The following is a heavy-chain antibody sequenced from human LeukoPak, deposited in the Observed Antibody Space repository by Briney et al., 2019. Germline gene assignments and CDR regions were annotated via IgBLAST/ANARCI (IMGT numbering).Heavy chain of an antibody. V-gene: IGHV1-69*05. CDR1: GGTFSSYA. CDR3: ARAAIPPYYFDY. CDR2: IIPIFGIA. J-gene: IGHJ4*02. D-gene: IGHD2-21*01. Sequence: SVKVSCKASGGTFSSYAISWVRQAPGQGLEWMGGIIPIFGIANYAQKFQGRVTITTDESTSTAYMELSSLRSEDTAVYYCARAAIPPYYFDYWGQGTLVTVSS.